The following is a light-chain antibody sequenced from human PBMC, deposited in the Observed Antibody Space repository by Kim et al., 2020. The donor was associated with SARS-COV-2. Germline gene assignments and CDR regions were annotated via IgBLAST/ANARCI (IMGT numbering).Light chain of an antibody. CDR2: GAS. Sequence: EIVMTQSPATLSVSPGERVTLSCRASRSVSSHLAWYQQKPGQGPRLLIYGASTRATGVPDRFSGSGSGTDFTLTISSLHSEDFGVYYCQHYVNRPLTFGGGTKVDIK. J-gene: IGKJ4*01. V-gene: IGKV3-15*01. CDR3: QHYVNRPLT. CDR1: RSVSSH.